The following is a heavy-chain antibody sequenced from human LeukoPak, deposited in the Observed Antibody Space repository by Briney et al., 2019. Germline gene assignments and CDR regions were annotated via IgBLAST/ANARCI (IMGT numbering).Heavy chain of an antibody. J-gene: IGHJ3*02. Sequence: MPSETLSLTCTVSGGSISSSSYYWGWIRQPPGKGLEWIGSIYYSGSTYYNPSLKSRVTISVDTSKNQFSLKLSSVTAADTAVYYCARLFLDIVVVPAVNDAFDIWGQGTMVTVSS. CDR1: GGSISSSSYY. CDR2: IYYSGST. D-gene: IGHD2-2*03. CDR3: ARLFLDIVVVPAVNDAFDI. V-gene: IGHV4-39*01.